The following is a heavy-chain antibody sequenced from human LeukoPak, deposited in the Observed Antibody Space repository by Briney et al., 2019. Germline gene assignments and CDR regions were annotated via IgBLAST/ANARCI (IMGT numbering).Heavy chain of an antibody. D-gene: IGHD6-13*01. V-gene: IGHV4-59*01. CDR3: ASEVAAAGTPYNRFDP. J-gene: IGHJ5*02. CDR2: IYYSGST. Sequence: SETLSLTCTVSGGSISSYYWSWIRQPPGKGLEWIGYIYYSGSTNYNPSLKSRVTISVDTSKNQFSLKLSSVTAADTAVYYCASEVAAAGTPYNRFDPWGQGTVVTVSS. CDR1: GGSISSYY.